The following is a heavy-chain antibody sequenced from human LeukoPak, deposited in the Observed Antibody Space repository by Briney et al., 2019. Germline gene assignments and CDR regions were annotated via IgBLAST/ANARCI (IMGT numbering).Heavy chain of an antibody. V-gene: IGHV1-2*02. Sequence: EASVRVSCKASGYTFTGYYMHWVRQAPGQGLEWMGWINPNSGGTNYAQKFQGRVTMTRDTSISTAYMELSRLRSDDTAVYYCARVSSGIAAASLLRSGATWGYFDYWGQGTLVTVSS. J-gene: IGHJ4*02. CDR3: ARVSSGIAAASLLRSGATWGYFDY. CDR2: INPNSGGT. D-gene: IGHD6-13*01. CDR1: GYTFTGYY.